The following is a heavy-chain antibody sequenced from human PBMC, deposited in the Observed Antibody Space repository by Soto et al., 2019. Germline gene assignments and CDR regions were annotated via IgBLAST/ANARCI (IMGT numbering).Heavy chain of an antibody. CDR1: GFTFTSSA. CDR3: AAMKVVVAATRLHYYGMDV. CDR2: IVVGSGNT. J-gene: IGHJ6*02. D-gene: IGHD2-15*01. Sequence: ASVKVSCKASGFTFTSSAVQWVRLARGQRLEWIGWIVVGSGNTNYAQKFQERVTITRDMSTSTAYMELSSLRSEDTAVYYCAAMKVVVAATRLHYYGMDVWGQGTTVTVSS. V-gene: IGHV1-58*01.